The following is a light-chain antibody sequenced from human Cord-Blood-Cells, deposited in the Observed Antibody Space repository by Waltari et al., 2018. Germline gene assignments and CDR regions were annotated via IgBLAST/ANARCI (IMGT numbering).Light chain of an antibody. CDR3: CSYAGSSTYVV. J-gene: IGLJ2*01. CDR1: SSDVGSYNL. V-gene: IGLV2-23*01. Sequence: QSALTQPASVSGSPGQSITISCTGTSSDVGSYNLVSWYQQHPGKAPKLMIYEGSKRPSGGSNRFSGYKSGNTASLTIAGLQAEDEADYYCCSYAGSSTYVVFGGGTKLTVL. CDR2: EGS.